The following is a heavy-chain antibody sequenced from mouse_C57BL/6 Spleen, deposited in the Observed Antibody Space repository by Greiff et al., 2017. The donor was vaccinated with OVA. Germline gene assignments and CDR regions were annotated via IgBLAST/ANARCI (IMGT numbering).Heavy chain of an antibody. Sequence: QVQLQQPGAELVKPGASVKMSCKASGYTFTSYWITWVKQRPGQGLEWIGDIYPGSGSTNYNEKFKSKATLTVDTSSSTAYMQLSSLTSEDSAVYYCARGAYYYGGTLRGDYAMDYWGQGTSVTVSS. J-gene: IGHJ4*01. D-gene: IGHD1-1*01. CDR1: GYTFTSYW. CDR2: IYPGSGST. V-gene: IGHV1-55*01. CDR3: ARGAYYYGGTLRGDYAMDY.